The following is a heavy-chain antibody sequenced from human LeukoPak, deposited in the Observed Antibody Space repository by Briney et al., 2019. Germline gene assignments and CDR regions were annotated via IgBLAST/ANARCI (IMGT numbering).Heavy chain of an antibody. CDR1: GGSISSYY. D-gene: IGHD6-13*01. CDR2: IYYTGST. CDR3: ARLRPSIGAAGTFDY. Sequence: SETLSLTCTVSGGSISSYYWSWIRQPPGKGLEWIGYIYYTGSTKYNASLKSRVTISVDTSKNQFSLKLSSVTAAATAVYYCARLRPSIGAAGTFDYWGQGTLVTVSS. V-gene: IGHV4-59*08. J-gene: IGHJ4*02.